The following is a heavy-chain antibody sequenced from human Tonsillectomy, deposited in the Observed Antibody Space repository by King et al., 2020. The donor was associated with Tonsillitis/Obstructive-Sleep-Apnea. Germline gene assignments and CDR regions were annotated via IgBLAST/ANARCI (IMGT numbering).Heavy chain of an antibody. J-gene: IGHJ3*02. CDR2: IYTSGST. CDR3: ARVHYYDSLHTFDI. V-gene: IGHV4-4*07. D-gene: IGHD3-22*01. CDR1: GGSISSYY. Sequence: VQLQESGPGLVKPSETLSLTCTVSGGSISSYYWSWIRQPAGKGLEWIGRIYTSGSTNYNPSLKSRVTMSVDTSKNQFSLKLSSVTAADTVVYYCARVHYYDSLHTFDIWGQGTMVTVSS.